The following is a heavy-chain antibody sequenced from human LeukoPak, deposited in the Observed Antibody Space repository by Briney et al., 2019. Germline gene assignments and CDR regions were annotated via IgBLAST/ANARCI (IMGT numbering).Heavy chain of an antibody. Sequence: GGSLRLSCAASGFTLSSYWMTWVRQAPGKGLEWVASIKQDGSQKYYVDSVKGRFTISRDNAKNSLYLQMNSLRAEDTAVYYCARAPSIAAANFPDYWGQGTLVTVSS. D-gene: IGHD6-13*01. CDR1: GFTLSSYW. CDR3: ARAPSIAAANFPDY. V-gene: IGHV3-7*01. CDR2: IKQDGSQK. J-gene: IGHJ4*02.